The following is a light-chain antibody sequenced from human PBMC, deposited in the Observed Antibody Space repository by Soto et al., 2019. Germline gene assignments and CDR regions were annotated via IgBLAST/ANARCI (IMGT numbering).Light chain of an antibody. CDR1: QSVSSN. Sequence: EIVMTQSPATLSVSPGERATLSCRASQSVSSNLAWYQQKPGQAPRLLIYGASTRATGIPARFSGSGSGTEFTLTISSPQSEDFAVYYRKKYNNWPSGCKFGQGTKLEIK. J-gene: IGKJ2*01. V-gene: IGKV3-15*01. CDR3: KKYNNWPSGCK. CDR2: GAS.